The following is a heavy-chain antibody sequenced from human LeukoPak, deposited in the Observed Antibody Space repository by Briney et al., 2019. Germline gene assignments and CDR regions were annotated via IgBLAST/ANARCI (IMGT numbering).Heavy chain of an antibody. Sequence: PSDTLSLTCTVSGGSISGYYYNWIRQPPGKGLEWNGYIYYSGSTNYNPSLKSRVTISLDTSKNQFSLKLSSVTTADTAVYYCARSVVTLYWYFDLWGRGTLVTVSS. CDR2: IYYSGST. V-gene: IGHV4-59*01. J-gene: IGHJ2*01. CDR3: ARSVVTLYWYFDL. CDR1: GGSISGYY. D-gene: IGHD4-23*01.